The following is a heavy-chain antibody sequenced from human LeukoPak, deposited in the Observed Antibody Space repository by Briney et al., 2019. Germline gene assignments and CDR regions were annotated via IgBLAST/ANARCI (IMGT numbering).Heavy chain of an antibody. J-gene: IGHJ6*03. Sequence: ASVKVSCKASGYTFTGYYMHWVRQAPGQGLEWMGRINPNSGGTNYAQKFQGRVTMTRDTSISTAYMELSRLRSDDTAAYYCATRGSSGYYYMDVWGKGTTVTVSS. CDR2: INPNSGGT. D-gene: IGHD6-6*01. CDR1: GYTFTGYY. V-gene: IGHV1-2*06. CDR3: ATRGSSGYYYMDV.